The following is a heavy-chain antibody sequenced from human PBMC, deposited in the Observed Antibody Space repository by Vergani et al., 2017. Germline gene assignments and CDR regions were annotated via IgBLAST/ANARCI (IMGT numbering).Heavy chain of an antibody. CDR3: ASQYYYDSSGKRGY. Sequence: EVQLVESGGGVVRPGGSLRLSCAASGFTFDDYGMSWVRQAPGKGLELVSGINWNGGSTGYADSVKGRFTISRDNAKNSLYLQMNSLRAEDTALYYCASQYYYDSSGKRGYWGQGTLVTVSS. CDR2: INWNGGST. V-gene: IGHV3-20*04. CDR1: GFTFDDYG. J-gene: IGHJ4*02. D-gene: IGHD3-22*01.